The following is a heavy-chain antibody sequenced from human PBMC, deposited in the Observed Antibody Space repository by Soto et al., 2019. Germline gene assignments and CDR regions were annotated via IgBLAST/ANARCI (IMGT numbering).Heavy chain of an antibody. CDR1: GGSISSGGYS. Sequence: SETLSLTCAVFGGSISSGGYSWSWIRQPPGKGLEWIGYIYHSGSTYYNPSLKSRVTISVDRSKNQFSLKLSSVTAADTAVYYCARAGDSSGPVALGYWGQGTLVTVSS. CDR3: ARAGDSSGPVALGY. V-gene: IGHV4-30-2*01. J-gene: IGHJ4*02. D-gene: IGHD6-19*01. CDR2: IYHSGST.